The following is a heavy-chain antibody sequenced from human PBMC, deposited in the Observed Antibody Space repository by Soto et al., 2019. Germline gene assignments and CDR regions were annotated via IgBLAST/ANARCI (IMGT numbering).Heavy chain of an antibody. V-gene: IGHV5-51*01. D-gene: IGHD2-15*01. Sequence: RGESLKISCKGSGYSFTSYWIGWVRQMPGKGLEWMGIIYPGDSDTRYSPSFQGQVTISADKSISTAYLQWSSLKASDTAMYYCARQRVDVVVPYYYYGMDVWGQGTTVTVSS. CDR1: GYSFTSYW. J-gene: IGHJ6*02. CDR2: IYPGDSDT. CDR3: ARQRVDVVVPYYYYGMDV.